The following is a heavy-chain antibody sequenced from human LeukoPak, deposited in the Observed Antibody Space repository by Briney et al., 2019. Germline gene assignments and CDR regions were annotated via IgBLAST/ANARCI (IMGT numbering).Heavy chain of an antibody. CDR1: GDSISSNSHY. CDR3: ARGTGYCNGGSCKFDY. Sequence: SETLSLTRTVSGDSISSNSHYRGWIRQPPGKGLEWIGSIYYSGSTYYNPSLKSRVTISVDTSKNQFSLRLSSVTAADTAVYYCARGTGYCNGGSCKFDYWGQGTLVTVSS. D-gene: IGHD2-15*01. V-gene: IGHV4-39*01. J-gene: IGHJ4*02. CDR2: IYYSGST.